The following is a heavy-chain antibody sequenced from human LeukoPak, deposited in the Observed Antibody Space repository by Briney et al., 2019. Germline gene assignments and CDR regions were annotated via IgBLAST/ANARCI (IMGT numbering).Heavy chain of an antibody. CDR3: AGDYDFWRATRGY. D-gene: IGHD3-3*01. CDR1: GGSINNYY. J-gene: IGHJ4*02. V-gene: IGHV4-59*08. CDR2: VYYSGST. Sequence: SETLSLTCTVSGGSINNYYWSWIRQPPGKGLEWIGYVYYSGSTNYNPSLKSRVTISLDTSKKQFSLKLSPVTAADTAVYYCAGDYDFWRATRGYXGXXTLVTVSS.